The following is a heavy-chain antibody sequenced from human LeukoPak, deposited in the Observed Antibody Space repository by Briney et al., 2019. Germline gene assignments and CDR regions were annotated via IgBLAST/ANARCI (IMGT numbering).Heavy chain of an antibody. CDR3: ANRRSWRDGCFRH. V-gene: IGHV3-23*01. J-gene: IGHJ1*01. CDR1: GFTFSSYA. Sequence: GGSLRLSCAASGFTFSSYAMSWVRQAPGKGLEWVSAISGSGGSTYYADSVKGRFTISRDNSKNTLYLQMNSLRAEDTAVYYCANRRSWRDGCFRHWGQGTLVTVSS. CDR2: ISGSGGST. D-gene: IGHD3-10*01.